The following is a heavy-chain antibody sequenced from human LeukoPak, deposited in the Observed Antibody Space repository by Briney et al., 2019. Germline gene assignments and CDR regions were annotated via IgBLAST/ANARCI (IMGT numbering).Heavy chain of an antibody. V-gene: IGHV3-23*01. CDR3: AKDSYASGRNYYFDC. CDR1: GLTFSSYA. CDR2: ISGSGGST. J-gene: IGHJ4*02. Sequence: GGSLRLSCAASGLTFSSYAMSWVRQAPGKGLEWVSAISGSGGSTYYADSVKGRFSISRDNSRNTLYLQMNSLRAEDTAVYYCAKDSYASGRNYYFDCWGQGTLVTVSS. D-gene: IGHD3-10*01.